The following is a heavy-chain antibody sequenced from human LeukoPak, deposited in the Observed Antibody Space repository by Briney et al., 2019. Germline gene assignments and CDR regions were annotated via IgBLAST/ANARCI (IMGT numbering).Heavy chain of an antibody. CDR3: AKVAAEWVAGARDLDFDY. Sequence: GSLRLSCAASGFTFSSYAMSWVRQAPGKGLEWVSAISGSGGSTYYADSVKGRFTISRDNSKNTLYLQMNSLRAEDTAVYYCAKVAAEWVAGARDLDFDYWGQGTLVTVSS. J-gene: IGHJ4*02. CDR1: GFTFSSYA. D-gene: IGHD2-15*01. V-gene: IGHV3-23*01. CDR2: ISGSGGST.